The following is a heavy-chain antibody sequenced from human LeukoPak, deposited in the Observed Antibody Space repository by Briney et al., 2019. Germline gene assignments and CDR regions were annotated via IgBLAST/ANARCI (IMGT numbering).Heavy chain of an antibody. CDR1: GYTFTSYG. D-gene: IGHD3-22*01. CDR2: INPSGGST. CDR3: ARALNYYDKSWFDP. Sequence: GASVKVSCKASGYTFTSYGISWVRQAPGQGLGWMGIINPSGGSTNYAQKFQGRVTMTRDTSTSTVYMELSSLRSEDTAVYYCARALNYYDKSWFDPWGQGTLVTVSS. V-gene: IGHV1-46*01. J-gene: IGHJ5*02.